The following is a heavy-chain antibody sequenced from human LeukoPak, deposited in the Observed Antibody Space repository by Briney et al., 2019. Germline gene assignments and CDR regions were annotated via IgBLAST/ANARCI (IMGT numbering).Heavy chain of an antibody. J-gene: IGHJ4*02. CDR2: IRWKSVTL. CDR3: AEVSDFYESIGSFFDS. Sequence: GGSLRLSCAASGFNFDDYAMHWVRQGPGKGLEWVAGIRWKSVTLGYADSVKGRFTISRDNAKKYLYLQMDGLRTEDTAMYYRAEVSDFYESIGSFFDSWGQGTLVTVSS. D-gene: IGHD5/OR15-5a*01. CDR1: GFNFDDYA. V-gene: IGHV3-9*01.